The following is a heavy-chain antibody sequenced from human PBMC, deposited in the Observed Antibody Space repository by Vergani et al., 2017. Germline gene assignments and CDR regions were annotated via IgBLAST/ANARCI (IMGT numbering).Heavy chain of an antibody. V-gene: IGHV1-69*01. J-gene: IGHJ4*02. CDR1: GGTFSSYA. CDR2: IIPISGTA. D-gene: IGHD6-13*01. CDR3: ARDSSSWSSLDY. Sequence: QVQLVQSGAEVKKPGSSVKVSCKDSGGTFSSYAISWVRQAPGQGLEWMGGIIPISGTANYAQKFQGRVTITADESTSTAYLELSSLRSEDTAVYYCARDSSSWSSLDYWGQGTLVTVSS.